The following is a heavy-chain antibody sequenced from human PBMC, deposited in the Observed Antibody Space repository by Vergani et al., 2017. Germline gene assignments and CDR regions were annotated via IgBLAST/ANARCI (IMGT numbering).Heavy chain of an antibody. CDR2: IDHTGRP. V-gene: IGHV4-34*01. J-gene: IGHJ6*03. D-gene: IGHD4-11*01. CDR1: GGSFTSYH. CDR3: ARVNTETNGHLYYYYYMDV. Sequence: QVQLQQWGGGLLKPSETLSLNCVVNGGSFTSYHWTWIRQSPGEVLEWVGDIDHTGRPDYNPSLNSRLTISVDKSRNQFSLPRNSVTATDTAIYFCARVNTETNGHLYYYYYMDVWGQGTAVTVS.